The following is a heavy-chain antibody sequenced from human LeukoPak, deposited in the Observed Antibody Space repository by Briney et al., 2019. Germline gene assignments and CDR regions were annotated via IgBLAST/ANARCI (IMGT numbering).Heavy chain of an antibody. J-gene: IGHJ4*02. CDR1: GYTFTSYG. Sequence: GASVKVSCKTSGYTFTSYGISWVRQAPGQGLEWMGWISSSNGNTNYAQKFQGRVTVTTDTSTTTVYMELRSLRSGDTAVYYCARTSHYVDIAATIPYGIYYFDYWGQGTLVTVSS. CDR2: ISSSNGNT. D-gene: IGHD5-12*01. CDR3: ARTSHYVDIAATIPYGIYYFDY. V-gene: IGHV1-18*01.